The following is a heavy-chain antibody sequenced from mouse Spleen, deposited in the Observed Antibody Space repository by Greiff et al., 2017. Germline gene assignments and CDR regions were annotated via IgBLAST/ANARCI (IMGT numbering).Heavy chain of an antibody. CDR3: ARYYYGSSYFGLDY. V-gene: IGHV1S137*01. D-gene: IGHD1-1*01. Sequence: VKLMESGAELVRPGVSVKISCKGSGYIFTDYALHWVKQSHAKSLEWIGLISTYYGDAKYNQKFKGKATMTVDKSSSTAYLELARLTSEDSAIYYCARYYYGSSYFGLDYWGQGTSVTVSS. CDR2: ISTYYGDA. J-gene: IGHJ4*01. CDR1: GYIFTDYA.